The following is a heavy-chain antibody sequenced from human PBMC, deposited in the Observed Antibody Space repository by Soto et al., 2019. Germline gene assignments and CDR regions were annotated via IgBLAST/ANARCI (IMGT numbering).Heavy chain of an antibody. CDR2: IIPILGIA. Sequence: SVKVSCKASGGTFSSYTISWVRQAPGQGLEWMGRIIPILGIANYAQKFQGRVTMAQDTSTDTAYMEMSSLTSEDTAVYYCAAQPTYFDFWSDYPPWFDPWGQGALVTVSS. V-gene: IGHV1-69*02. D-gene: IGHD3-3*01. CDR3: AAQPTYFDFWSDYPPWFDP. CDR1: GGTFSSYT. J-gene: IGHJ5*02.